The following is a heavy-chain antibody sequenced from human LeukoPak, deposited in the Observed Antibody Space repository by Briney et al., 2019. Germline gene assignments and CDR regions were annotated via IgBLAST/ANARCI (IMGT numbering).Heavy chain of an antibody. CDR3: AKLRGYYGSGTLDY. J-gene: IGHJ4*02. CDR2: ISGSGGST. D-gene: IGHD3-10*01. CDR1: GFTFSSYG. V-gene: IGHV3-23*01. Sequence: TGGPLRLSCVASGFTFSSYGMSWVRQAPGKGLEWVSAISGSGGSTYYADSVKGRFTIPRDNSKNTLYLQMNGLRAEDTAVYYCAKLRGYYGSGTLDYWGQGTLVTVSS.